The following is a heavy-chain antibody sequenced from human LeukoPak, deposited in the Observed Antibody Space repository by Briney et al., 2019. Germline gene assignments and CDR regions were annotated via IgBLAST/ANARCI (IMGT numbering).Heavy chain of an antibody. CDR1: GFTFSSYS. CDR3: ARDRGWFGNYGMDV. CDR2: IYSGGST. J-gene: IGHJ6*02. Sequence: GGSLRLSCAASGFTFSSYSMNWVRQAPGKGLEWVSVIYSGGSTYYADSVKGRFTISRDNSKNTLYLQMNSLRAEDTAVYYCARDRGWFGNYGMDVWGQGTTVTVSS. D-gene: IGHD3-10*01. V-gene: IGHV3-53*01.